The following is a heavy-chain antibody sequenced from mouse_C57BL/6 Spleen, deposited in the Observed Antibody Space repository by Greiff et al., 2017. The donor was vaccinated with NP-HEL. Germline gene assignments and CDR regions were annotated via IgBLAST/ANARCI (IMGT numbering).Heavy chain of an antibody. Sequence: QVQLQQPGAELVRPGSSVKLSCKASGYTFTSYWMHWVKQRPIQGLEWIGNIDPSDSETHYNQKFKDKATLTVDKSSSTAYMQLSSQTSEDSAVYYCAKGGQLRLMDYWGQGTSVTVSS. CDR3: AKGGQLRLMDY. CDR1: GYTFTSYW. J-gene: IGHJ4*01. CDR2: IDPSDSET. D-gene: IGHD3-2*02. V-gene: IGHV1-52*01.